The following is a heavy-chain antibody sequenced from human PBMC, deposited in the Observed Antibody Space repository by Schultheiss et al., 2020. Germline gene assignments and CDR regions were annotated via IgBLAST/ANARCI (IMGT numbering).Heavy chain of an antibody. D-gene: IGHD2-2*01. CDR3: ARDSGCSSTSCYRDYYYYYMDV. CDR1: GYTVTDYH. Sequence: SVKVSCKASGYTVTDYHVHWVRQTPGQGLEWMGRIIPILGTANYAQKFQGRVTITADESTSTAYMELSSLRSEDTAVYYCARDSGCSSTSCYRDYYYYYMDVWGKGTTVTVSS. CDR2: IIPILGTA. V-gene: IGHV1-69*11. J-gene: IGHJ6*03.